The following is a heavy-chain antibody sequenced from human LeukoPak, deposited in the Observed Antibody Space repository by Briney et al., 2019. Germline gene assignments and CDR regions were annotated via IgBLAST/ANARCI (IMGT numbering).Heavy chain of an antibody. CDR3: ARDYETGGSGSYYNPRYTRGPYGMDV. Sequence: PGGSLRLSCAASGLTFSSTWMHWVRQAPGKGLVWVSSINSDGSSTRYADSVKGRFTISRDNSKNTLYLQMNSLRAEDTAVYYCARDYETGGSGSYYNPRYTRGPYGMDVWGQGTTVTVSS. D-gene: IGHD3-10*01. V-gene: IGHV3-74*01. CDR2: INSDGSST. CDR1: GLTFSSTW. J-gene: IGHJ6*02.